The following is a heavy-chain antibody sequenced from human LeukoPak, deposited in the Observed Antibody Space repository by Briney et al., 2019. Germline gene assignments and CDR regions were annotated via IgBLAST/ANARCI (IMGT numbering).Heavy chain of an antibody. D-gene: IGHD2/OR15-2a*01. CDR2: INSDGSTT. V-gene: IGHV3-74*01. J-gene: IGHJ6*02. CDR1: GFTFSNYW. Sequence: PGGSLRLSCAASGFTFSNYWMHWARQAPGKGLVWVSRINSDGSTTNYADSVKGRFTISRDNAKNTLFLQMNSLRAEDTAVYYCASLQNVPSYYYYYVMDVWGQGTAVTVSS. CDR3: ASLQNVPSYYYYYVMDV.